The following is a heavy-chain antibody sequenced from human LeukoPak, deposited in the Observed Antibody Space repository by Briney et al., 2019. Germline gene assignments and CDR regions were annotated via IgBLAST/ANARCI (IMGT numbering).Heavy chain of an antibody. CDR2: IYYSGSA. J-gene: IGHJ4*02. CDR3: ARLTGRYLWIDY. CDR1: GGSFSGYY. V-gene: IGHV4-59*08. D-gene: IGHD1-26*01. Sequence: SETLSLTCAVYGGSFSGYYWSWIRQPPGKGLEWIGHIYYSGSANYNPSLKSRVTISVDTSKNQFSLKLSSVTAADTAVYYCARLTGRYLWIDYWGQGTLVTVSS.